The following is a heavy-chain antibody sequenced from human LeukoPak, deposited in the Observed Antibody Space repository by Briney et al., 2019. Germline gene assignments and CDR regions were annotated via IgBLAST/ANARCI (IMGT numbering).Heavy chain of an antibody. V-gene: IGHV3-9*01. CDR1: GFTFYDYA. CDR3: AKDLAVGTTPRVYAFDV. D-gene: IGHD1-26*01. J-gene: IGHJ3*01. Sequence: KPGGSLRLSCAASGFTFYDYAMHWVRQVPGKGLEWVGGANRDSPTIAYGDSVRGRFTISRDKARNYLYLQMNSLRTEDTALYYCAKDLAVGTTPRVYAFDVWGQGTMVTVS. CDR2: ANRDSPTI.